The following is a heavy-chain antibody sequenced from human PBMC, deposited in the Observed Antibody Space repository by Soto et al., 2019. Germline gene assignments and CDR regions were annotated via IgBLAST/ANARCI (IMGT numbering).Heavy chain of an antibody. D-gene: IGHD3-16*01. J-gene: IGHJ5*02. CDR2: IYYSGST. Sequence: QVQLQESGPGLVKPSETLSLICTVSGGSISSDYWSWIRQPPGKGLEWIGYIYYSGSTTYNPSLKSGVAISIDTAKNHFSLNLTSVTAADTAVYYCAREGWGSSSGGWVDPWGEGTLVTVSS. CDR1: GGSISSDY. V-gene: IGHV4-59*01. CDR3: AREGWGSSSGGWVDP.